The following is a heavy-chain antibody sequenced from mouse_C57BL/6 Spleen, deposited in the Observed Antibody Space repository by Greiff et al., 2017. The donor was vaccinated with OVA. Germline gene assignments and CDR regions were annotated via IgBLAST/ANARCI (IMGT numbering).Heavy chain of an antibody. Sequence: VQLQQSGPELVKPGASVKISCKASGYTFTDYYMNWVKQSHGKSLEWIGDINPNNGGTSYTQKFKGKATLTVDTSSSTAYMELRSLTSQDAAVYYCASKYYGSYWGQGTTRTVSS. V-gene: IGHV1-26*01. CDR2: INPNNGGT. CDR3: ASKYYGSY. CDR1: GYTFTDYY. J-gene: IGHJ2*01. D-gene: IGHD1-1*01.